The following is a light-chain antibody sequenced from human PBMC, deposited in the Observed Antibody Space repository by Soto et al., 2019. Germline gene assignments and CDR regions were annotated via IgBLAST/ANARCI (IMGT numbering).Light chain of an antibody. V-gene: IGKV1D-12*01. J-gene: IGKJ2*01. Sequence: DIQMTQSPSSVSASVGDRVTITCRASQDIRSWLAWYQQKPGKAPKLLIYAASNLQSGVPLRFSGSGSGTDFTLTINSLQPEDCATYYCQQSNSFPPDFGQGTKLEIK. CDR3: QQSNSFPPD. CDR2: AAS. CDR1: QDIRSW.